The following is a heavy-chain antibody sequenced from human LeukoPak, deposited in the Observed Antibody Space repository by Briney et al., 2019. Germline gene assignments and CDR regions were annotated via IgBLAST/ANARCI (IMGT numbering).Heavy chain of an antibody. CDR2: IYYSGST. V-gene: IGHV4-39*01. D-gene: IGHD3-16*02. CDR1: GGSISSSTYS. CDR3: ARAGERQGELSRIVY. Sequence: PSETLSLTCTVSGGSISSSTYSWGWIRQPPGKGLEWIGTIYYSGSTYYNPSLKSRVTMSVDTLKNQFSLKLSSVTAADTAVFYCARAGERQGELSRIVYWGQGTLVTVSS. J-gene: IGHJ4*02.